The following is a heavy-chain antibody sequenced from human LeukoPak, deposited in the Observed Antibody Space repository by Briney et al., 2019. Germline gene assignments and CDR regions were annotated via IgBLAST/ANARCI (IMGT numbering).Heavy chain of an antibody. V-gene: IGHV3-21*01. D-gene: IGHD3-10*01. CDR1: GXTFSSYS. J-gene: IGHJ4*02. Sequence: GGSLRLSWAASGXTFSSYSMNWVRQAPGKGLEWVSSISSSSSYIYYADSVKGRFTISRDNAKNSLYLQMNSLRAEDTAVYYCARVGGATIDYWGQGTLVTVSS. CDR2: ISSSSSYI. CDR3: ARVGGATIDY.